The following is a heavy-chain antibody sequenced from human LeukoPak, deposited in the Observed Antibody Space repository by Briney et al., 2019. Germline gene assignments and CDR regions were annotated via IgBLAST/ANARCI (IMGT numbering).Heavy chain of an antibody. J-gene: IGHJ4*02. D-gene: IGHD3-10*01. CDR1: GGSISSRSYY. CDR3: ARQGYGSGSYYNHDY. Sequence: SETLSLTCTVSGGSISSRSYYWGWIRQPPGKGLEWIGSIYYSGSTYYNPSLKSRVTISVDTSKNQFSLKLSSVTAADTAVYYCARQGYGSGSYYNHDYWGQGTLVTVSS. CDR2: IYYSGST. V-gene: IGHV4-39*01.